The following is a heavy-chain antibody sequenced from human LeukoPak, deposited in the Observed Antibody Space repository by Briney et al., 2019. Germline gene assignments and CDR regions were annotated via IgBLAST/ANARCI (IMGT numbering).Heavy chain of an antibody. CDR3: ARAHSSSWN. CDR2: ISSSSSTI. D-gene: IGHD6-13*01. V-gene: IGHV3-48*04. J-gene: IGHJ4*02. CDR1: GFTFSTYS. Sequence: GGSLRLSCAASGFTFSTYSMNWVRQAPGKGLEWVSYISSSSSTIYYADSVRGRFTISRDNAKNSLYLQMNSLRAEDTAVYYCARAHSSSWNWGQGTLVTVSS.